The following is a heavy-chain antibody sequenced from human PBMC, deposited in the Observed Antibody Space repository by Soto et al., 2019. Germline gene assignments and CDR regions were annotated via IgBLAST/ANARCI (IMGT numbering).Heavy chain of an antibody. J-gene: IGHJ5*02. CDR3: ARIYCSSTSCSPGVWFDP. CDR2: IDPSDSYT. Sequence: PGESLKISCKGSGYSFTSYWISWVRQMPGKGLEWMGRIDPSDSYTNYSPSFQGHVTISADKSISTAYLQWSSLKASDTAMYYCARIYCSSTSCSPGVWFDPWGKGTLVTVSS. D-gene: IGHD2-2*01. V-gene: IGHV5-10-1*01. CDR1: GYSFTSYW.